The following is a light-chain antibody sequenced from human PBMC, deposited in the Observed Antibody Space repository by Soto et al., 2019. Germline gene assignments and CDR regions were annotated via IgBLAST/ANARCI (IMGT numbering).Light chain of an antibody. CDR3: QQYNNWAPPLT. V-gene: IGKV3-15*01. CDR1: QSVSSN. J-gene: IGKJ4*01. Sequence: EIVMTQSPATLSVSPGERATLSCRASQSVSSNLAWYQQKPGQAPRLLIYGASTRATGIPARFSGSGSWTEFTLTISSLQSEDFAVYYFQQYNNWAPPLTFGGGTKVEIK. CDR2: GAS.